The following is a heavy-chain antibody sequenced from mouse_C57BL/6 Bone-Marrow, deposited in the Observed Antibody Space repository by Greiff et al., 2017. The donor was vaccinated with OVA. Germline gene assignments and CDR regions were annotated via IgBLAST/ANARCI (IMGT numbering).Heavy chain of an antibody. J-gene: IGHJ2*01. Sequence: VKLMESGAELVKPGASVKLSCKASGYTFTSYWMHWVKQRPGRGLEWIGRIDPNSGGTKYNEKFKSKATLTVDKPSSTAYMQLSSLTSEDSAVYYCARGKIWYYGSRDLDYWGQGTTLTVSS. D-gene: IGHD1-1*01. CDR3: ARGKIWYYGSRDLDY. CDR1: GYTFTSYW. CDR2: IDPNSGGT. V-gene: IGHV1-72*01.